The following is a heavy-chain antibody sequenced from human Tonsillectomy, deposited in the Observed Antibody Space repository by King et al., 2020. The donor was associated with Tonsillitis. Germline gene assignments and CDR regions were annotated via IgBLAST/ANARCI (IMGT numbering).Heavy chain of an antibody. CDR2: IYYSGST. CDR3: ARRNSDAFDM. J-gene: IGHJ3*02. V-gene: IGHV4-59*08. D-gene: IGHD2/OR15-2a*01. CDR1: GGSVSSYY. Sequence: VQLQESGPGLVKPSETLSLTCTVSGGSVSSYYWNWIRQPPGKGLEWIGYIYYSGSTKYNPSLGGRVTVSIDTSKNPFTLRRSSVTAADTAIYSCARRNSDAFDMWGQGTMVTVSS.